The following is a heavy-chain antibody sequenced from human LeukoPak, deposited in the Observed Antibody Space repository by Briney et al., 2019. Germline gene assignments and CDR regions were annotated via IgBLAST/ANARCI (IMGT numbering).Heavy chain of an antibody. CDR3: AKEVRESAWFYFDY. CDR1: GFTFRTYA. J-gene: IGHJ4*02. Sequence: PGGSLRLSCAASGFTFRTYAMSWVRQAPGKGLEWGSSIRSSGESTYYADSVKGRFTISRDNSRNTVFLQMKSLTAEDTAVYYCAKEVRESAWFYFDYWGQGTLATVSS. V-gene: IGHV3-23*01. D-gene: IGHD3-10*01. CDR2: IRSSGEST.